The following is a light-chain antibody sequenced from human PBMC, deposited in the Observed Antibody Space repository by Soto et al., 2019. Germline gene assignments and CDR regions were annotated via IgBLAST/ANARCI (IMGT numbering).Light chain of an antibody. CDR1: QSVSSSY. CDR2: GTS. J-gene: IGKJ1*01. V-gene: IGKV3-20*01. CDR3: QQYGNSRWS. Sequence: EIVLTQSPDTLSLSPGERATLSCRASQSVSSSYLAWYQQTPGQAPRLLIYGTSNRDTGIPDRFSGSGSGPDFTLTISRLEPEDFAVYYCQQYGNSRWSFGQGTKEEIK.